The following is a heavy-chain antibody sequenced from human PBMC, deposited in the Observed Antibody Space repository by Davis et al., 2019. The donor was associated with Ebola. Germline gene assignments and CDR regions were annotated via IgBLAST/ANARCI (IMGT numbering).Heavy chain of an antibody. D-gene: IGHD5-12*01. V-gene: IGHV4-34*01. Sequence: PSETLSLTCAVYGGSFSDYYWSWIRQPPGKGLEWIGEINHSGSTNYNPSLKSRVTISVDTSKNQFSLKLSSVTAADTAVYYCARGGVVATIHGYYYYGMDVWGQGTTVTVSS. CDR1: GGSFSDYY. CDR2: INHSGST. CDR3: ARGGVVATIHGYYYYGMDV. J-gene: IGHJ6*02.